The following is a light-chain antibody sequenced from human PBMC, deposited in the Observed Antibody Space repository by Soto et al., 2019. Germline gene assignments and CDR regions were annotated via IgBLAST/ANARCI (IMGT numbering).Light chain of an antibody. V-gene: IGKV3-15*01. CDR3: LQYNNWWT. Sequence: DMVMTQSPATLSVSPGERATLSCRASQSVSSSLAWYQQKPGRSPRLLIYGASTRAIGIPARFSGSGSGTEFTLNINSLQSEDFAVYYCLQYNNWWTFGQGTKVDIK. J-gene: IGKJ1*01. CDR2: GAS. CDR1: QSVSSS.